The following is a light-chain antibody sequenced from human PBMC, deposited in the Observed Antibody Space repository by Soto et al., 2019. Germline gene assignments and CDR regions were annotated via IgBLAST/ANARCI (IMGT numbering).Light chain of an antibody. J-gene: IGKJ3*01. Sequence: EVVLTQSPAILSLSPGERATLSCRASQSVISYLAWYQQKPGQTPRLLIYDASNRATGIPARFSGSGSGTDFTLTISSLEPEDFAVYFCQQRGNWPPTFGPGTKVDI. CDR3: QQRGNWPPT. V-gene: IGKV3-11*01. CDR1: QSVISY. CDR2: DAS.